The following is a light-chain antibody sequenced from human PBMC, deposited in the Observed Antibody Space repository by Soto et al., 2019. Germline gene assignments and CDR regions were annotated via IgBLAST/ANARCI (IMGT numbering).Light chain of an antibody. V-gene: IGKV3-20*01. J-gene: IGKJ1*01. CDR2: GAS. Sequence: EIVLTQSPGTLSLSPGERATLSCRASQSVSSSYLAWYQQKPGQAPRLLISGASSRATGIPDRFSGSGSGTDFTLTISRLEPEGFAVYYCQQYGSSPRTFGQGTKVEIK. CDR1: QSVSSSY. CDR3: QQYGSSPRT.